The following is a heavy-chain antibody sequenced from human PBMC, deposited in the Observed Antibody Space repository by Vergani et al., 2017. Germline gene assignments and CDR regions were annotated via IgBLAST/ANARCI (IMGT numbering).Heavy chain of an antibody. CDR1: GFTFSSYA. V-gene: IGHV3-30*04. D-gene: IGHD1-26*01. CDR2: ISYDGSNK. J-gene: IGHJ3*02. Sequence: QVQLVESGGGVVQPGRSLRLSCAASGFTFSSYAMHWVRQAPGKGLEWVAVISYDGSNKYYADSVKGRFTISRDNSKNTLYLQMNSLRAEDTAVYYCARCEGAEKDAFDIWGQGTMVTVSS. CDR3: ARCEGAEKDAFDI.